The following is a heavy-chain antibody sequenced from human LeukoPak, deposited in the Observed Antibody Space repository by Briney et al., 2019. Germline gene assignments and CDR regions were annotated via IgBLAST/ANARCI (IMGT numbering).Heavy chain of an antibody. CDR2: ITPIFGTA. Sequence: GASVKVSCKASGGTFSSYAISWVRQAPGQGLEWMGGITPIFGTANYAQKFQGRVTITADKSTSTAYMELSSLRSEDTAVYYCARGTLRSIYGDYFDYWGQGTLVTVSS. J-gene: IGHJ4*02. CDR3: ARGTLRSIYGDYFDY. CDR1: GGTFSSYA. D-gene: IGHD4-17*01. V-gene: IGHV1-69*06.